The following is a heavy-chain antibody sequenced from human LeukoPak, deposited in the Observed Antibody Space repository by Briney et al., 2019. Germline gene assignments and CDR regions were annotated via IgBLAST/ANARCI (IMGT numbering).Heavy chain of an antibody. Sequence: SETLSLTCFVSGGSISGYYWSWIRQTPGKGLEWIGYIYSSGSTIYNPSLKSRVTMSVDTSMNQFSLRLSSVTAADTAIYYCARTYGGGVTDAFDIWGQGTMVTVSS. V-gene: IGHV4-59*01. J-gene: IGHJ3*02. CDR3: ARTYGGGVTDAFDI. CDR2: IYSSGST. D-gene: IGHD2-21*01. CDR1: GGSISGYY.